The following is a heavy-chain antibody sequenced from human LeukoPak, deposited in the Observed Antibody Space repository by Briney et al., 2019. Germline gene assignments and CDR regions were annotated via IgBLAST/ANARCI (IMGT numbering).Heavy chain of an antibody. V-gene: IGHV3-23*01. CDR1: GFTFSSYA. D-gene: IGHD3-10*01. CDR2: ISGSGGST. J-gene: IGHJ4*02. CDR3: AKDPSRWFGELSVGRLSDY. Sequence: PGGSLRLSCAASGFTFSSYAMSWVRQAPGKGMEWVSAISGSGGSTYYADSVKGRFTISRDNSKNTLYLQMNSLRAEDTAVYYCAKDPSRWFGELSVGRLSDYWGQGTLVTVSS.